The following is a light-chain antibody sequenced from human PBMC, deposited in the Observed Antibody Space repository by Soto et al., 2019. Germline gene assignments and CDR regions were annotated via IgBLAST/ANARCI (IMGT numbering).Light chain of an antibody. J-gene: IGKJ1*01. CDR3: QQYGSSGT. Sequence: EIVLTQSPCTLSLSPGERATLSCRASQSVSNNFLAWYQQKPGQAPSHLIYGASNRTTGIPDRFSGSGSGTYFTHTSSRLETEDYAVYYCQQYGSSGTFGQGTKVDIK. CDR1: QSVSNNF. CDR2: GAS. V-gene: IGKV3-20*01.